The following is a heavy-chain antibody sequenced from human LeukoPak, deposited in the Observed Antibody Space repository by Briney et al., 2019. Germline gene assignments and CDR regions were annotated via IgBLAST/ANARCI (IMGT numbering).Heavy chain of an antibody. V-gene: IGHV3-7*01. Sequence: PGGSLRLSCAASGFTFSSYWMSWVRQAPGKGLEWVANIKKDGSEKYYVDSVKGRLTISRDNAKTSLYLQMISLRAEDTAVYYCARHLSGVTGYTYGRGIDYWGQGTLVTVSS. J-gene: IGHJ4*02. D-gene: IGHD5-18*01. CDR1: GFTFSSYW. CDR3: ARHLSGVTGYTYGRGIDY. CDR2: IKKDGSEK.